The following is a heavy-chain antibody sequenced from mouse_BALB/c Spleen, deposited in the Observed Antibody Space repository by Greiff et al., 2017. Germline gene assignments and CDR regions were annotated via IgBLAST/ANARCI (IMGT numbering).Heavy chain of an antibody. CDR2: IWGDGST. Sequence: VQLKESGPGLVAPSQSLSITCTVSGFSLTGYGVNWVRQPPGKGLEWLGMIWGDGSTDYNSALKSRLSISKDNSKSQVFLKMNSLQTDDTARYYCARDRALYGSSPGWFAYWGQGTLVTVSA. J-gene: IGHJ3*01. CDR3: ARDRALYGSSPGWFAY. D-gene: IGHD1-1*01. V-gene: IGHV2-6-7*01. CDR1: GFSLTGYG.